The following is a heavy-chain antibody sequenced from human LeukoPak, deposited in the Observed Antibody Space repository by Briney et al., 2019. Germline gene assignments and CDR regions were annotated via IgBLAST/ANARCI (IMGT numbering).Heavy chain of an antibody. CDR1: GYTFTSYD. Sequence: GASVKVSCKASGYTFTSYDINWVRQATGQGLEWMGWMNPNSGNTGYAQKFQGRVTMTRNTSISTAYMELSSLRSEDTAVYYCATGEYSYGYDTYFDYWGQGTLVTVSS. V-gene: IGHV1-8*01. J-gene: IGHJ4*02. CDR2: MNPNSGNT. CDR3: ATGEYSYGYDTYFDY. D-gene: IGHD5-18*01.